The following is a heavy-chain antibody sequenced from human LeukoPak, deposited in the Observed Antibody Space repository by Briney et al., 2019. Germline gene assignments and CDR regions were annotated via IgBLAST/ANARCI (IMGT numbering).Heavy chain of an antibody. V-gene: IGHV3-30*18. Sequence: GGSLRLSCAASGFTFSSYGMHWVRQAPGKGLEWVAVISYDGSNKYYADSVKGRFTISRDNSKNTLYLQMNSLRAEDTALYYCAKDIRSAVLVGWFDPWGQGTLVTVSS. CDR2: ISYDGSNK. CDR3: AKDIRSAVLVGWFDP. J-gene: IGHJ5*02. CDR1: GFTFSSYG. D-gene: IGHD3-3*02.